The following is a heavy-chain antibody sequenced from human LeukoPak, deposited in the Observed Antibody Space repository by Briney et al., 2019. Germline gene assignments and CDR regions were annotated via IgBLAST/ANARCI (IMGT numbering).Heavy chain of an antibody. CDR3: AGRIRQLVDFYYYYGMDV. CDR2: INHSGST. Sequence: SETLSLTCAVYGGSFSGYYWSWIRQPPGKGLEWIGGINHSGSTNYNPSLKSRVTISVDTSKNQFSLKLSSVTAADTAVYYCAGRIRQLVDFYYYYGMDVWGQGTTVTVSS. CDR1: GGSFSGYY. J-gene: IGHJ6*02. D-gene: IGHD6-6*01. V-gene: IGHV4-34*01.